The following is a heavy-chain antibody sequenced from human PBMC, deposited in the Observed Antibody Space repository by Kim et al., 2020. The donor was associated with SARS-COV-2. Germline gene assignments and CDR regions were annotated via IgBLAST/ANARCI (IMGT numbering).Heavy chain of an antibody. J-gene: IGHJ6*02. CDR3: ASLGYSYGYRGGAKGHYYGMDV. Sequence: GGSLRLSCAASGFTFSSYGMHWVRQAPGKGLEWVAVIWYDGSNKYYADSVKGRFTISRDNSKNTLYLQMNSLRAEDTAVYYCASLGYSYGYRGGAKGHYYGMDVWGQGTTVTVSS. CDR2: IWYDGSNK. CDR1: GFTFSSYG. D-gene: IGHD5-18*01. V-gene: IGHV3-33*01.